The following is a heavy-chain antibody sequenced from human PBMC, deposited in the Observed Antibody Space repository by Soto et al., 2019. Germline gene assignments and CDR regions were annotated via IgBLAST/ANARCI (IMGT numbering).Heavy chain of an antibody. CDR3: ASLYYYASSGYPSGFDY. Sequence: SETLSLTCTVSGGSVSSGSYYWSWIRQPPGKGLEWIGYIYYSGSTNYNPSLKSRVTISVDTSKNQFSLKLSSVTAADTAVYYCASLYYYASSGYPSGFDYWGQGTRVTVSS. CDR2: IYYSGST. V-gene: IGHV4-61*01. D-gene: IGHD3-22*01. CDR1: GGSVSSGSYY. J-gene: IGHJ4*02.